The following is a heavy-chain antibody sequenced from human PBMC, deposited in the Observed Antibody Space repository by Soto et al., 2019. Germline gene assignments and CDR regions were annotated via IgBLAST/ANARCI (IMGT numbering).Heavy chain of an antibody. CDR2: IYSGGST. J-gene: IGHJ3*02. Sequence: GGSLRLSCAASAFTFSSDWMSWARLVPGKGLEWVSAIYSGGSTYYADSVKGRFTISRDNSKNTLYLQMNSLRAEDTAVYYCAKIPHSSSWYLDAFDIWGQGTMVTVSS. V-gene: IGHV3-23*05. D-gene: IGHD6-13*01. CDR3: AKIPHSSSWYLDAFDI. CDR1: AFTFSSDW.